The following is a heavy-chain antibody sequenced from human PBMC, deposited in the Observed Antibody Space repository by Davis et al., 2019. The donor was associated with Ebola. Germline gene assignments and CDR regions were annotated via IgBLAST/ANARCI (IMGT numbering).Heavy chain of an antibody. CDR2: ISYDGSTK. Sequence: GGSLRLSCAASGFTFSSYGMHWVRQAPGKGLEWVAVISYDGSTKYYADSVKGRFTISRDNSKNTLYLQMNSLRAEDTAVYYCAKDTPHSGSYPWGYYYGMDVWGKGTTVTVSS. J-gene: IGHJ6*04. V-gene: IGHV3-30*18. D-gene: IGHD1-26*01. CDR3: AKDTPHSGSYPWGYYYGMDV. CDR1: GFTFSSYG.